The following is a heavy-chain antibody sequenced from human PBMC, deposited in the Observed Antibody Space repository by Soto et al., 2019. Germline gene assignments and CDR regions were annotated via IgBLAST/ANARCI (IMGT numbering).Heavy chain of an antibody. CDR3: AKPLATDFDY. CDR1: GLIFSSHA. CDR2: ISTTGSNT. Sequence: EVQLLESGGGLVQPGGSLRLSCTVSGLIFSSHAMSWVRQAPGKGPEWVSSISTTGSNTYYADSVKGRFTISRDNSQNTLYLQMSSLRAEDTAVYYCAKPLATDFDYWGQGTLVTVSS. J-gene: IGHJ4*02. V-gene: IGHV3-23*01.